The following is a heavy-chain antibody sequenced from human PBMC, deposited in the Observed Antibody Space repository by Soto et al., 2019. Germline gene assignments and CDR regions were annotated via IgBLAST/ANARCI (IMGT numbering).Heavy chain of an antibody. CDR1: ADSIRRDRYF. J-gene: IGHJ5*02. V-gene: IGHV4-61*01. D-gene: IGHD1-26*01. CDR2: IYSTGDT. CDR3: ARIVVGATVDL. Sequence: SATVSLTCGVSADSIRRDRYFCNCRRQNPGKGLEWIAYIYSTGDTNYNPSLKSRITTSVDTSRNQFSLTLTSVTAVDTAVYFCARIVVGATVDLWGQGSLVTVS.